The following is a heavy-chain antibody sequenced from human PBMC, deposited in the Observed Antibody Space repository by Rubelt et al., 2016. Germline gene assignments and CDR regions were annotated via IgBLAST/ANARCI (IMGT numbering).Heavy chain of an antibody. J-gene: IGHJ4*02. D-gene: IGHD4-11*01. CDR2: INHSGNT. CDR1: GGSFNDHY. V-gene: IGHV4-34*02. CDR3: ARVPTTVTTYEPHDY. Sequence: QVRLQQWGAGLLKPSETLSLTCAVYGGSFNDHYWSWIRQPPGKGLEWIGEINHSGNTNYNPSLKNRVTMSVDTSKSQFSLRRTALPAADTAVYYGARVPTTVTTYEPHDYWGRGTLVTVSS.